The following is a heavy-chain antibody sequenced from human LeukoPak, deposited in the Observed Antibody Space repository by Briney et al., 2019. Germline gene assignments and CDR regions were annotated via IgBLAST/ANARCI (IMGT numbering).Heavy chain of an antibody. Sequence: GGSLRLSCAASGFTFNSYNMNWVRQAPGKGLEWVSYISTSGLTIYYADSVKGRFTISRDNARNSLSLQINSLRAEDTAVYYCARDLRYSYGLGLFDYWGQGTLVTVSS. J-gene: IGHJ4*02. V-gene: IGHV3-48*04. CDR3: ARDLRYSYGLGLFDY. CDR2: ISTSGLTI. D-gene: IGHD5-18*01. CDR1: GFTFNSYN.